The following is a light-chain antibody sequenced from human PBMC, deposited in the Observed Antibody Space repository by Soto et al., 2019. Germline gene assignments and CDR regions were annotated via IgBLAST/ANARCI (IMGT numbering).Light chain of an antibody. V-gene: IGKV3-20*01. Sequence: EIVLTQSPGTLSLSPGERATLDCRASQSISTSSLAWFRQKPGQXPRPVIYGAFNRATGIPDRFSGGGSGTDFTLTITRLEPEDFEVYYCQYYGNSPLTFGQGTKVDI. CDR2: GAF. J-gene: IGKJ1*01. CDR3: QYYGNSPLT. CDR1: QSISTSS.